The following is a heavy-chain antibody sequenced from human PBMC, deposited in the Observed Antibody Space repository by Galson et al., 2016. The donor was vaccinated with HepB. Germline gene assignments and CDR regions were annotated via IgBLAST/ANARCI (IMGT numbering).Heavy chain of an antibody. J-gene: IGHJ4*02. CDR3: ARGAGTVMTVIYFDY. Sequence: SLRLSCAASGFTPNIYTMYWVRQAPGKGLEWVAVISYDGKKKYIADSLKGRFTISRDNSKSTVYLQMNSLRAEDTAVYYCARGAGTVMTVIYFDYWGQGAPVTVSS. CDR1: GFTPNIYT. CDR2: ISYDGKKK. D-gene: IGHD2-21*02. V-gene: IGHV3-30*04.